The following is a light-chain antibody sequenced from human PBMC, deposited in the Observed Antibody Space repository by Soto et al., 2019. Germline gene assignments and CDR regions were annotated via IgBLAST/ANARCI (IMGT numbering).Light chain of an antibody. CDR3: SSYTSRGTVV. V-gene: IGLV2-14*01. CDR2: QVS. Sequence: QSALTQPASVSGSPGQSITISCTGTSSDIGTFNFVSWYQQHPGKAPKLLISQVSYRPSGVSHRFSGSKSGNTASLIITGLQAGDEADYFCSSYTSRGTVVFGTGTKLTVL. J-gene: IGLJ1*01. CDR1: SSDIGTFNF.